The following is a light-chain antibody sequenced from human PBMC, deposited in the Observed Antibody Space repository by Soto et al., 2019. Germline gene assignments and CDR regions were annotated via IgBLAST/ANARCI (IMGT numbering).Light chain of an antibody. CDR1: QSIGRW. J-gene: IGKJ4*01. V-gene: IGKV1-5*01. Sequence: DIQMTQSPSTLSASVRDRVTITCRASQSIGRWLAWYQQKPGKAPKILIFDASTLESGVQSRFSGSGSGTEFTLTIRSLQPDDFATYYCXQYNSYLTFGGGTKVDIK. CDR2: DAS. CDR3: XQYNSYLT.